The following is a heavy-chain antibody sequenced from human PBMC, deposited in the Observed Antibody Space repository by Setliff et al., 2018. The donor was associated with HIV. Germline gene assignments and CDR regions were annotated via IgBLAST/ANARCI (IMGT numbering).Heavy chain of an antibody. D-gene: IGHD3-10*01. CDR2: IYPGDSDT. CDR3: ARDAGLGITMPVVSGGSNWLDP. V-gene: IGHV5-51*01. CDR1: GYSFTTYW. J-gene: IGHJ5*02. Sequence: GESLKISCKGSGYSFTTYWIGWVRQMPGKGLEWMGIIYPGDSDTRYSPSFQGQVTISADKSISTAYLQWNSLTSEDTARYFCARDAGLGITMPVVSGGSNWLDPWGQGTLVTVSS.